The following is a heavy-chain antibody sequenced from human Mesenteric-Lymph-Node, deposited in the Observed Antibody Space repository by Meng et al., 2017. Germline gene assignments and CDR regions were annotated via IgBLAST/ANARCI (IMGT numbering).Heavy chain of an antibody. CDR3: ARQYSGSYHSAFQH. V-gene: IGHV5-51*01. D-gene: IGHD1-26*01. CDR1: GYSFATYW. CDR2: IHPGDSDT. J-gene: IGHJ1*01. Sequence: KVSCKGSGYSFATYWIGWVRQMPGKGLEWMGIIHPGDSDTRYSPSFQGQVTISADKSISTAYLQWSSLKASDTATYYCARQYSGSYHSAFQHWGQGTLVNGAS.